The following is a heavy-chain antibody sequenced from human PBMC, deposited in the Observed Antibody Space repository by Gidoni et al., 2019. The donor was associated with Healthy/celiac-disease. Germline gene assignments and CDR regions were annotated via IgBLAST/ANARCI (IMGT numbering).Heavy chain of an antibody. CDR3: ARRSGYCSGGSCYVPAYYYGMDV. V-gene: IGHV1-69*06. CDR1: GGTFSSYA. Sequence: QVQLVQSGAEVKKPGSSVKVSCKASGGTFSSYAIRWLRQAPGQGLEWMGGIIPIFGTANYAQKFQGRVTITADKSTSTAYMELSSLRSEDTAVYYCARRSGYCSGGSCYVPAYYYGMDVWGQGTTVTVSS. CDR2: IIPIFGTA. J-gene: IGHJ6*02. D-gene: IGHD2-15*01.